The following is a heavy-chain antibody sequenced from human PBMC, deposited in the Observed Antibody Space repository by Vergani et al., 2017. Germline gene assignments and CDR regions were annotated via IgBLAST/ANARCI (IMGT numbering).Heavy chain of an antibody. CDR1: GGSISSYY. V-gene: IGHV4-4*07. CDR3: AREGDTTTYYYYYGMDV. CDR2: IYTSGST. Sequence: QVQLQESGPGLVKPSETLSITCTVSGGSISSYYWSWIRQPPGKGLEWIGRIYTSGSTNYNPSLKSRVTMSVDTSKNQFSLKLSSVTAADTAVYYCAREGDTTTYYYYYGMDVWGQGTTVTVSS. J-gene: IGHJ6*02. D-gene: IGHD5-18*01.